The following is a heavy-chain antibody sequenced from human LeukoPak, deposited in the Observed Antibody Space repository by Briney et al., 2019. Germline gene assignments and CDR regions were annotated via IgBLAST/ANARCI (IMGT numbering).Heavy chain of an antibody. CDR1: GFTFSSYS. V-gene: IGHV3-23*01. J-gene: IGHJ6*02. CDR2: GGSGGNT. Sequence: GGSLRLSCAASGFTFSSYSMSWVRQAPGKGLEWVSTGGSGGNTYYADSVKGRFTISRDNSKNTLYLQMDSLRAEDTAVYYCAKLYSTVTTPAPVWGQGTTVTVSS. D-gene: IGHD4-17*01. CDR3: AKLYSTVTTPAPV.